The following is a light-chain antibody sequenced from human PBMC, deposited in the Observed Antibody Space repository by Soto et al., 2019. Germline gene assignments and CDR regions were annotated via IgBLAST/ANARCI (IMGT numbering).Light chain of an antibody. Sequence: QSALTQPASVSGSPGQSITISCTGTSSDVGYYNYVSWFQQHPGKAPKLVISDVTNRPSGVSNRFSGSKSGNTASLTISGLQAEDEAHYYCSSYTTSSTHVFGTGTKVTV. CDR3: SSYTTSSTHV. V-gene: IGLV2-14*03. CDR1: SSDVGYYNY. J-gene: IGLJ1*01. CDR2: DVT.